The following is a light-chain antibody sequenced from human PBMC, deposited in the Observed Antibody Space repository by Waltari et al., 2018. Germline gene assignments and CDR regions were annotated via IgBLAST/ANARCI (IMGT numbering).Light chain of an antibody. CDR1: SRDVGGYGQ. CDR2: GVS. V-gene: IGLV2-14*01. CDR3: SSFTYTTTLV. Sequence: QSALPQPASVSGSLGQSITISCTGTSRDVGGYGQVSWYQQPPGKAPELIIYGVSKRPSGVSDRFSGSKSGNTASLTISGLQADDEADFYCSSFTYTTTLVFGGGTKLTVL. J-gene: IGLJ3*02.